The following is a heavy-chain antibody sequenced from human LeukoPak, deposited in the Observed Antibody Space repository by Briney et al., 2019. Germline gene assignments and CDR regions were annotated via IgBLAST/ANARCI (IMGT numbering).Heavy chain of an antibody. Sequence: GGSLRLSCAASGFTFSNYGMHWVRQAPGKGLEWVAVISYDGSNKFYADSVKGRFTISRDNSKNTLYLQMNSLRTEDTAVYYCARDPRSGYDFVDYWGQGTLVTVSS. D-gene: IGHD5-12*01. J-gene: IGHJ4*02. V-gene: IGHV3-30*03. CDR3: ARDPRSGYDFVDY. CDR1: GFTFSNYG. CDR2: ISYDGSNK.